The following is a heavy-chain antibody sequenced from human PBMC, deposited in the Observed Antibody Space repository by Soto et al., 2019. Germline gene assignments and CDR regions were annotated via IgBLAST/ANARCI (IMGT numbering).Heavy chain of an antibody. CDR1: GYTFTSYG. V-gene: IGHV1-3*01. CDR2: INAGNGNT. J-gene: IGHJ4*02. Sequence: ASVKVSCKASGYTFTSYGISWVRQAPGQGLEWMGWINAGNGNTKYSQKFQGRVTITRDTSASTAYMELSSLRSEDTAVYYCARGSNVLRYFDWLFGFDYWGQGTLVTVSS. D-gene: IGHD3-9*01. CDR3: ARGSNVLRYFDWLFGFDY.